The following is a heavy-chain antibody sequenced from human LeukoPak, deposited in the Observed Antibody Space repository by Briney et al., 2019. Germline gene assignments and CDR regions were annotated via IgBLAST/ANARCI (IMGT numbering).Heavy chain of an antibody. D-gene: IGHD1-26*01. CDR2: ISINTDT. J-gene: IGHJ4*02. CDR1: GIAFIGNY. Sequence: PGGSLPLSCAASGIAFIGNYMSWVRQPPGKGLEWVSFISINTDTFYADSVRGRFTISRDSSKNTLFLQMNSLRDEDSAVYYCAIAQSWDELFDSWGQGTLVTVSS. CDR3: AIAQSWDELFDS. V-gene: IGHV3-53*01.